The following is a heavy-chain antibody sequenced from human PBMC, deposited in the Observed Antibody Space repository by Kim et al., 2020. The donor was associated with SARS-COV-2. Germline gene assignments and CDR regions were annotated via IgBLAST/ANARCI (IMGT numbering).Heavy chain of an antibody. CDR1: GGSFSGYY. CDR2: INHSGST. Sequence: SETLSLTCAVYGGSFSGYYWSWIRQPPGKGLEWIGEINHSGSTNYNPSLKSRVTISVDTSKNQFSLKLSSVTAADTAVYYCARGRITMVRGVRPYYYYGMDVWGQGTTVTVSS. J-gene: IGHJ6*02. V-gene: IGHV4-34*01. D-gene: IGHD3-10*01. CDR3: ARGRITMVRGVRPYYYYGMDV.